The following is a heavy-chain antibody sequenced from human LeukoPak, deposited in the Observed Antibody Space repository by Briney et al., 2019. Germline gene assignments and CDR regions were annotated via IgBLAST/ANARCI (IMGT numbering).Heavy chain of an antibody. Sequence: GGSLRLSCAASGFTFSSYAMHWVRQAPGKGLEWVAVISYDGSNKYYADSVKGRFTISRDNSKNTLYLQMNSLRAEDTAVYYCAKVSGGDYDILTGYPSGAFDIWGQGTMVTVSS. J-gene: IGHJ3*02. V-gene: IGHV3-30-3*01. CDR3: AKVSGGDYDILTGYPSGAFDI. D-gene: IGHD3-9*01. CDR2: ISYDGSNK. CDR1: GFTFSSYA.